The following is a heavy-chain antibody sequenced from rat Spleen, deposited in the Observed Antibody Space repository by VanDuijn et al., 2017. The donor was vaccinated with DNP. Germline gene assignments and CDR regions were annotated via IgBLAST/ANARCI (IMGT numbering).Heavy chain of an antibody. CDR2: ISPSGGTT. CDR3: TRDGPPYYGVPFDY. CDR1: GFTFSDYY. V-gene: IGHV5-20*01. J-gene: IGHJ2*01. Sequence: EVLLVESDGGLVQPGRSLKLSCAVSGFTFSDYYMAWVRQAPAKGLEWVASISPSGGTTYYPDSLKGRFTISRDNANSILNLQMTSLRSEDTATYYCTRDGPPYYGVPFDYWGQGVMVTVSS. D-gene: IGHD1-7*01.